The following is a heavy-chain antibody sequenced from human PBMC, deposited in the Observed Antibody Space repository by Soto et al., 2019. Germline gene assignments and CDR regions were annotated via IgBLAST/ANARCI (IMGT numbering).Heavy chain of an antibody. CDR2: IYSGGST. V-gene: IGHV3-53*02. J-gene: IGHJ4*02. CDR1: GFTVSTNY. Sequence: EVQLVETGGGLIQPGGSLRLSCAASGFTVSTNYMSWVRQAPGKGLEWVSVIYSGGSTYYADSVKGRFTISRDNSKNTLYLQMNSMRADDTAVYYCATGGGDGYNSPYFDYRGQGTLVTVSS. D-gene: IGHD3-16*01. CDR3: ATGGGDGYNSPYFDY.